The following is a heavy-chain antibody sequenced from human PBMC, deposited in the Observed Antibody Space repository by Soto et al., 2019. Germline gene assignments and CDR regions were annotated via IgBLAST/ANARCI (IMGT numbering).Heavy chain of an antibody. D-gene: IGHD3-16*01. Sequence: GGSLRLSCAASGFTFDDYAMHWVRQAPGKGLEWVSGISWNSGSIGYADSVKGRFTISRDNAKNSLYLQMNSLRAEDTALYYCAKDTPFGGPGPYYYYYYMDVWGKGTTVTVSS. CDR3: AKDTPFGGPGPYYYYYYMDV. V-gene: IGHV3-9*01. CDR2: ISWNSGSI. CDR1: GFTFDDYA. J-gene: IGHJ6*03.